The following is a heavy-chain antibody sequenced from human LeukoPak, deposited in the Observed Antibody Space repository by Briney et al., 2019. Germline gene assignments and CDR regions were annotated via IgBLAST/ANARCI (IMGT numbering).Heavy chain of an antibody. CDR2: IYSGGTT. D-gene: IGHD3-9*01. Sequence: GGSLRLSCAVSGFTVATNYMSWVRQAPGKGLEWVSVIYSGGTTNYADSVRARFTISRDSSANTLYLQMDNLRVEDTAVYYCVRDHFYGCSGYYDHWGQGTLVTVSS. CDR1: GFTVATNY. J-gene: IGHJ4*02. CDR3: VRDHFYGCSGYYDH. V-gene: IGHV3-66*01.